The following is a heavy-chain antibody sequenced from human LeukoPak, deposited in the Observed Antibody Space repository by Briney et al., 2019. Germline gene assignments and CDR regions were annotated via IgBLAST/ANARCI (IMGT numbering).Heavy chain of an antibody. CDR1: GGSISTYY. CDR3: ARETSDTAMASYYFDQ. D-gene: IGHD5-18*01. J-gene: IGHJ4*02. V-gene: IGHV4-4*07. Sequence: SETLSLTCTDSGGSISTYYWSWIRQPAGKGLEWIGRIYMRGRTNYNPSLQSRVTMSVDTSKNQFSLKLRSVTDADTAVYYCARETSDTAMASYYFDQWGQGTLVTVPS. CDR2: IYMRGRT.